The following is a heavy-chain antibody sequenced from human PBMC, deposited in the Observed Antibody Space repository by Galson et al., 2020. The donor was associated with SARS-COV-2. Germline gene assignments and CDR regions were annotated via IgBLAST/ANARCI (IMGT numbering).Heavy chain of an antibody. CDR3: ARQRRGLAVATTYWYFEL. CDR2: INVSCSYT. D-gene: IGHD2-15*01. Sequence: TGGSLRLSCAASGFTVSDYYMSWIRQVPGKGLEWDSYINVSCSYTHYPDSVKGRFTITRDSPKTSLYLQMNSLRAEDTAVYYCARQRRGLAVATTYWYFELWGQGTLVTVSS. CDR1: GFTVSDYY. V-gene: IGHV3-11*06. J-gene: IGHJ2*01.